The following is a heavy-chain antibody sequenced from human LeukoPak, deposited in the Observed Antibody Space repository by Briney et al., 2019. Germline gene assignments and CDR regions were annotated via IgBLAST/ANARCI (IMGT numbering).Heavy chain of an antibody. CDR3: AKDKDYYDSSGNFGNPTVFDY. Sequence: GGSLRLSCAASGFTFNSYAMDWVRQAPGKGLEWVSAISGSGGSTYYADSVKGRFTISRDNSKNTLYLQVNSLRAEDTAVYYCAKDKDYYDSSGNFGNPTVFDYWGQGTLVTASS. CDR2: ISGSGGST. D-gene: IGHD3-22*01. J-gene: IGHJ4*02. CDR1: GFTFNSYA. V-gene: IGHV3-23*01.